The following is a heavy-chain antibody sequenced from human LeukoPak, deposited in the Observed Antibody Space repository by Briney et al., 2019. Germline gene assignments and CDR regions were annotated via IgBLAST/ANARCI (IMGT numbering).Heavy chain of an antibody. CDR3: ASTLKNSIVGATPPHYGMDV. CDR1: GGSFSGYY. J-gene: IGHJ6*02. D-gene: IGHD1-26*01. V-gene: IGHV4-34*01. CDR2: INHSGST. Sequence: PSETLSLTCAVYGGSFSGYYWSWIRQPPGKGLEWIGEINHSGSTNYNPSLKSRVTISVDTSKNQFSLKLSSVTAADTAVYYCASTLKNSIVGATPPHYGMDVWGQGTTVTVSS.